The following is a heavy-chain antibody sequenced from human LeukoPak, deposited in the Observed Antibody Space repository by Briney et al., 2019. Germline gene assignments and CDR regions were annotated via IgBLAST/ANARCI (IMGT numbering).Heavy chain of an antibody. CDR1: GGSISSYY. V-gene: IGHV4-59*01. CDR3: ARGGAQVAVVVGV. D-gene: IGHD2-15*01. Sequence: SETLSLTCTVSGGSISSYYWSWIRQPPGKGLEWIGYIYYSGNTTYNPSLKSRVTISLDTSKNQFSLKLSSVTAADTALYYCARGGAQVAVVVGVWGQGTLVTVSS. J-gene: IGHJ4*02. CDR2: IYYSGNT.